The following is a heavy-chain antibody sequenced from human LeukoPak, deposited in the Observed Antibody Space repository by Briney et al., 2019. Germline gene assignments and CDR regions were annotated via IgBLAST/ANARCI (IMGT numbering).Heavy chain of an antibody. Sequence: SETLPLTCAVYGGSFSGYYWSWIRQPPGKGLEWIGEINHSGSTNYNPSLKSRVTISVDTSKNQFSLKLSSVTAADTAVYYCARSTMVRGVDYWGQGTLVTVSS. CDR2: INHSGST. D-gene: IGHD3-10*01. J-gene: IGHJ4*02. V-gene: IGHV4-34*01. CDR1: GGSFSGYY. CDR3: ARSTMVRGVDY.